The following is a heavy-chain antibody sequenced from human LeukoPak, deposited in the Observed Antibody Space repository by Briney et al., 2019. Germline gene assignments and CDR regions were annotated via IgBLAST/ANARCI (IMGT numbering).Heavy chain of an antibody. D-gene: IGHD2-15*01. CDR2: INAGNGNT. CDR1: GYTFTSYA. V-gene: IGHV1-3*01. J-gene: IGHJ4*02. CDR3: ARYSSVVDFDY. Sequence: ASVKVSCKASGYTFTSYAMHWVRQAPGQRLEWMGWINAGNGNTKYSRKFQGRVTITRDTSASTAYMELSSLRSEDTAVYYCARYSSVVDFDYWGQGTLVTVSS.